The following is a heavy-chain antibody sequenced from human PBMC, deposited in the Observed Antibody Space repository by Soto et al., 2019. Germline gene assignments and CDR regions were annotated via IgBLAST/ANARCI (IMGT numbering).Heavy chain of an antibody. D-gene: IGHD1-1*01. CDR1: GYGFTTYG. V-gene: IGHV1-18*01. J-gene: IGHJ4*02. CDR2: ISAHNGNT. CDR3: ARGRYGDY. Sequence: QVHLVKSGAEVKKPGDSVKVSCKGSGYGFTTYGITCVRQPPGQGLEWMAWISAHNGNTNYAQKLQGRVTVARDTATSTAYMERRSLRSDDTAVYYCARGRYGDYWGQGALVTVSS.